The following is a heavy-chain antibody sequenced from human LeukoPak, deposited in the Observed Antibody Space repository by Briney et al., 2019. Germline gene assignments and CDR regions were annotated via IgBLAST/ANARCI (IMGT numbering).Heavy chain of an antibody. CDR2: ISGSGGST. Sequence: GGSLRLSCAASGFTFSGFYMSWIRQAPGKGLEWVSAISGSGGSTYYADSVKGRFTISRDNSKNTLYLQMNSLRAEDTAVYYCAKRILWFGELRGAFDIWGQGTMVTVSS. D-gene: IGHD3-10*01. CDR3: AKRILWFGELRGAFDI. CDR1: GFTFSGFY. J-gene: IGHJ3*02. V-gene: IGHV3-23*01.